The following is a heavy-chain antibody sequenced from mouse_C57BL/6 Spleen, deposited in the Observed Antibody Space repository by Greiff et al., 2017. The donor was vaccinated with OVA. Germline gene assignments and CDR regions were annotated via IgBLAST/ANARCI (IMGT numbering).Heavy chain of an antibody. CDR1: GYSITSGYD. Sequence: VQLKQSGPGMVKPSQSLSLTCTVTGYSITSGYDWHWIRHFPGNKLEWMGYISYSGSTNYNPSLKSRISITHDTSKNHFFLKLNSVTTEDTATYYCARGVAHYYAMDYWGQGTSVTVSS. CDR2: ISYSGST. CDR3: ARGVAHYYAMDY. D-gene: IGHD1-1*01. V-gene: IGHV3-1*01. J-gene: IGHJ4*01.